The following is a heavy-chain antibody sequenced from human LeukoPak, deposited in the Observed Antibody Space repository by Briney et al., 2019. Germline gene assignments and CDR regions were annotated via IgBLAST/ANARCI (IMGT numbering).Heavy chain of an antibody. Sequence: GGSLRLSCAASGFTFSSYSMNWVRQAPGKGLEWVSSISSSSTYIYYADSVKGRFTISRDNAKNSLYLLMNSLRAEDTAVYYCASETTRGYSYGSPTDGFDLWGQGTMVTVSS. V-gene: IGHV3-21*01. D-gene: IGHD5-18*01. CDR2: ISSSSTYI. CDR1: GFTFSSYS. CDR3: ASETTRGYSYGSPTDGFDL. J-gene: IGHJ3*01.